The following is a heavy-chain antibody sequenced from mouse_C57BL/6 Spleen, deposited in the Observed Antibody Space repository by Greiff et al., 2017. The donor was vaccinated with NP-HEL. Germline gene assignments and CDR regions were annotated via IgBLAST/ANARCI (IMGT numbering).Heavy chain of an antibody. CDR2: IYPRSGNT. V-gene: IGHV1-81*01. CDR3: ARYYGSSYDYAMDY. J-gene: IGHJ4*01. CDR1: GYTFTSYG. Sequence: VQLLESGAELARPGASVKLSCKASGYTFTSYGISWVKQRTGQGLEWIGEIYPRSGNTYYNEKFKGKATLTADKSSSTAYMELRSLTSEDSAVYFGARYYGSSYDYAMDYWGQGTSVTVSS. D-gene: IGHD1-1*01.